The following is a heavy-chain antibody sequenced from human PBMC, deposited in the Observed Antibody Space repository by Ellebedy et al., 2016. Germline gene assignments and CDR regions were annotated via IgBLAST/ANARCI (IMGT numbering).Heavy chain of an antibody. Sequence: LRLSXAVSGGSISSGGYSWSWIRQPPGKGLEWIGYIYHSGSTYYNPSLKSRVTISVDTSKNQFSLKLSSVTAADTAVYYCARVISGWYSDAFDIWGQGTMVTVSS. CDR2: IYHSGST. CDR3: ARVISGWYSDAFDI. CDR1: GGSISSGGYS. D-gene: IGHD6-19*01. V-gene: IGHV4-30-2*01. J-gene: IGHJ3*02.